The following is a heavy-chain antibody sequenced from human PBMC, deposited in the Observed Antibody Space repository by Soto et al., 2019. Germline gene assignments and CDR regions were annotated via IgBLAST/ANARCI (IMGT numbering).Heavy chain of an antibody. D-gene: IGHD1-26*01. Sequence: GGSLRLSCAASGFTFSSYGMHWVRQAPGKGLEWVAVISYDGSNKYYADSVKGRFTISRDNSKNTLYLQMNSLRAEDTAVYYCAVGGSYPGISFDYWGQGTLVTVSS. V-gene: IGHV3-30*03. J-gene: IGHJ4*02. CDR1: GFTFSSYG. CDR3: AVGGSYPGISFDY. CDR2: ISYDGSNK.